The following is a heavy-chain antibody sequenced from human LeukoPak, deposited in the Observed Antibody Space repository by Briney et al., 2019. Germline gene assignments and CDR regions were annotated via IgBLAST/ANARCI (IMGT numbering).Heavy chain of an antibody. CDR2: ISSDGRDK. D-gene: IGHD6-13*01. V-gene: IGHV3-30*18. CDR1: GFTFNAYG. J-gene: IGHJ4*02. Sequence: GGSLRLSCAASGFTFNAYGMHWVRQAPGKGLEWVAVISSDGRDKKSADSVKGRFTTSRDNSKNMVYLQMNSLRPEDTAVYYCAKDESMAAAAYYFGYWGQGTLVTVSS. CDR3: AKDESMAAAAYYFGY.